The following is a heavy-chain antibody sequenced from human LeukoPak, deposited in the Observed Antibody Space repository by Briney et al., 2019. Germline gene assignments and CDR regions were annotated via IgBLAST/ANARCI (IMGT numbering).Heavy chain of an antibody. J-gene: IGHJ4*02. D-gene: IGHD6-19*01. Sequence: GGSLRLSCAASGFTFSSYSMNWVRQAPGKGLEWVAVIWYDGSNKHYADSVKGRFTISRDNSKNTLYLQMNSLRAEDTAVYYCASSIAVAGTLDYWGQGTLVTVSS. CDR3: ASSIAVAGTLDY. V-gene: IGHV3-33*08. CDR1: GFTFSSYS. CDR2: IWYDGSNK.